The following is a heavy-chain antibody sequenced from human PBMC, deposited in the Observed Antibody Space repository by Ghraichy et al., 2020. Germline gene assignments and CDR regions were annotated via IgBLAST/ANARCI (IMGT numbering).Heavy chain of an antibody. CDR3: ARLSGDHYW. CDR1: GFTFSSYW. CDR2: IKQDGSEK. V-gene: IGHV3-7*03. D-gene: IGHD2-21*02. Sequence: GESLNISCAASGFTFSSYWMSWVRQAPGKGLEWVANIKQDGSEKYYVDSVKGRFTISRDNAKNSLYLQMNSLRAEDTAGYYCARLSGDHYWWGQGILVTVSS. J-gene: IGHJ4*02.